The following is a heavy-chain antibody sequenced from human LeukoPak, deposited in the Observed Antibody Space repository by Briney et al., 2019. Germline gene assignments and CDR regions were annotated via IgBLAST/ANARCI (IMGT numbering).Heavy chain of an antibody. J-gene: IGHJ6*03. V-gene: IGHV1-24*01. D-gene: IGHD6-19*01. CDR3: ATVVADFPYYYYYYMDV. CDR1: GYTLTELS. CDR2: FDPEDGET. Sequence: GASVKVSCKVSGYTLTELSMHWVRQAPGKGLEWMGGFDPEDGETIYAQKFQGRVTVTEDTSTDTAYMELSSLRSEDTAVYYCATVVADFPYYYYYYMDVWGKGTTVTVSS.